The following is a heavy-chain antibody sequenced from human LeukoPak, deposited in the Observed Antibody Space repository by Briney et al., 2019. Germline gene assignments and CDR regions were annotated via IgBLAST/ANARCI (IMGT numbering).Heavy chain of an antibody. CDR3: ARVAKERVGGVYYFDY. V-gene: IGHV3-13*01. Sequence: PGGSLRLSCAASGFTFSDYDMHWVRQATGKGLELVSAIGTAGDTYYTGSVKSRFTISRENAKNSLYLQMNSLRAGDTAVYYCARVAKERVGGVYYFDYWGQGTLVTVSS. D-gene: IGHD1-1*01. CDR2: IGTAGDT. J-gene: IGHJ4*02. CDR1: GFTFSDYD.